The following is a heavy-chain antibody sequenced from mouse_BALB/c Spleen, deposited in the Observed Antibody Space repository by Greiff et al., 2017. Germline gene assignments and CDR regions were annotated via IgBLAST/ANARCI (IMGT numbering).Heavy chain of an antibody. CDR3: ARDAMITRGYYAMDY. V-gene: IGHV2-6-7*01. D-gene: IGHD2-4*01. Sequence: VQRVESGPGLVAPSQSLSITCTVSGFSLTGYGVNWVRQPPGKGLEWLGMIWGDGSTDYNSALKSRLSISKDNSKSQVFLKMNSLQTDDTARYYCARDAMITRGYYAMDYWGQGTSVTVSS. J-gene: IGHJ4*01. CDR2: IWGDGST. CDR1: GFSLTGYG.